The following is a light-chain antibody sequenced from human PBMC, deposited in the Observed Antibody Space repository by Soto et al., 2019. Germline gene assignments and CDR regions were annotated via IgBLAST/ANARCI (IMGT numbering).Light chain of an antibody. CDR3: AAWDVSLVV. CDR2: SDN. CDR1: SSNIGTNT. Sequence: QSVLTQPPSASGTPGQRVTISCSGSSSNIGTNTVTWYQQLPGAAPKLLIYSDNQRASGVPDRFSGSKSCTSASLAISGLQSEDEADYYCAAWDVSLVVFGGGTKLTVL. J-gene: IGLJ2*01. V-gene: IGLV1-44*01.